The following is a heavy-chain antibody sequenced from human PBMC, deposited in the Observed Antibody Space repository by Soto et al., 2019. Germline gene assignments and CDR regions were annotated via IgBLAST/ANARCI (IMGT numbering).Heavy chain of an antibody. CDR1: GDSFISYA. V-gene: IGHV1-69*12. J-gene: IGHJ6*02. Sequence: QVQLVQSGAEVRKPGSSVKVSCKVSGDSFISYAISWVRQAPGQGLEWMGGIIPIFGRGNYAQRIQGRVAMTADEYTSTVHMGLSGLRSEDTAVSSWARDGSTVATAMVSQCYYGMDVWGQGTTVTVSS. CDR3: ARDGSTVATAMVSQCYYGMDV. CDR2: IIPIFGRG. D-gene: IGHD5-18*01.